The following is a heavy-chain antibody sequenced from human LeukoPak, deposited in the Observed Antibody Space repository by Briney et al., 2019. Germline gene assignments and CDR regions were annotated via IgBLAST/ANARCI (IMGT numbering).Heavy chain of an antibody. V-gene: IGHV3-23*01. CDR1: GFTFSSYA. CDR2: ISGSGGST. Sequence: GGSLRLSCAASGFTFSSYAMSWVRQAPGKGLEWVSAISGSGGSTYYADSVKGRFTISRDNAKSSLFLQMNSLRAEDTAVYYCARPREYSGYVLDYWGQGTLVTVSS. D-gene: IGHD5-12*01. CDR3: ARPREYSGYVLDY. J-gene: IGHJ4*02.